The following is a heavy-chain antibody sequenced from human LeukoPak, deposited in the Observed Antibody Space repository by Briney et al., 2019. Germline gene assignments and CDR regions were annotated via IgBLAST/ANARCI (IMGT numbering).Heavy chain of an antibody. D-gene: IGHD1-20*01. Sequence: SVKVSCKASGGTFSSYAISWVRQAPGQGLEWMGGIIPIFGTANYAQKFQGRVTITTDESTSTAYMELSSLRSEVTAVYYCARDSLLANNWNDVHYYYYMDVWGKGTTVTVSS. CDR3: ARDSLLANNWNDVHYYYYMDV. J-gene: IGHJ6*03. V-gene: IGHV1-69*05. CDR2: IIPIFGTA. CDR1: GGTFSSYA.